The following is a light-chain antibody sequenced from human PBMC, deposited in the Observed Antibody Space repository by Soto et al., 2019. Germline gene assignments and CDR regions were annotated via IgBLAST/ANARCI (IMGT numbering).Light chain of an antibody. Sequence: EIVLAQSPGTRSLSPGERATLSCRASQSVSSSYLAWYQQKPGQAPRLLIYGASSRATGIPDRFSGSGSGTDFTLTISRLEPEDFAVFYCHQCDSSPWTFGQGTKVDI. CDR3: HQCDSSPWT. J-gene: IGKJ1*01. CDR2: GAS. V-gene: IGKV3-20*01. CDR1: QSVSSSY.